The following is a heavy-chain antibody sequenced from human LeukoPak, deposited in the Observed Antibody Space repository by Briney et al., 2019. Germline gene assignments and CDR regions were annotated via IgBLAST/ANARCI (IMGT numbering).Heavy chain of an antibody. CDR1: GFSLSNARMG. Sequence: ESGPVLVKPTETLTLTCTVSGFSLSNARMGVSWIRQPPGKALEWLADIFSNDEKSYSTSLKSRLTISKDTSKSQVVLTMTNMDPVDTATYYCARINGVTMVRGVISSSNCYLDYWGQGTLVTVSS. CDR3: ARINGVTMVRGVISSSNCYLDY. J-gene: IGHJ4*02. V-gene: IGHV2-26*01. D-gene: IGHD3-10*01. CDR2: IFSNDEK.